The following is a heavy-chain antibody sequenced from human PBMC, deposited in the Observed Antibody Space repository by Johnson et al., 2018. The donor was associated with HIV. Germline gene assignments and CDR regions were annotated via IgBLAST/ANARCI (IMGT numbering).Heavy chain of an antibody. CDR2: ISYDGSNK. CDR3: AREEIVVVTAMDAFDI. D-gene: IGHD2-21*02. V-gene: IGHV3-30-3*01. J-gene: IGHJ3*02. CDR1: GFTFSSYA. Sequence: QVQLVESGGGLVQPGGSLRLYCAASGFTFSSYAMHWVRQAPGKGLEWVAVISYDGSNKYYADSVKGRFTISRDNSKNTLYLQMNSLRAEDTAVYYCAREEIVVVTAMDAFDIWGQGTMVTVSS.